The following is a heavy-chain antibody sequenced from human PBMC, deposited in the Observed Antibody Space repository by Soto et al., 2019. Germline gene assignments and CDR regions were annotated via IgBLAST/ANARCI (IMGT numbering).Heavy chain of an antibody. CDR2: ISGSGGST. Sequence: GGSLRLSCAASGFTFSSYAMIWFRQSPGKGLEWVSAISGSGGSTYYADSVKGRFTISRDNSKNTLYLQMNSLRAEDTAVYYCAKDRYSHNYGYFDYWGQGTLVTVSS. V-gene: IGHV3-23*01. CDR3: AKDRYSHNYGYFDY. CDR1: GFTFSSYA. J-gene: IGHJ4*02. D-gene: IGHD4-17*01.